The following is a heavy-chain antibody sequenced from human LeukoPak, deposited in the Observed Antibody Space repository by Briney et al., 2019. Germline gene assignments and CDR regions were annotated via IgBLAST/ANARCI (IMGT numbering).Heavy chain of an antibody. V-gene: IGHV3-74*01. CDR3: AKDLYLQWLVPFSTGIYFDY. CDR1: GFTFSGAW. CDR2: INNDGSTT. D-gene: IGHD6-19*01. J-gene: IGHJ4*02. Sequence: GGSLRLSCAASGFTFSGAWMHWVRQAPGKGLVWVSRINNDGSTTRYADSVKGRFTISRDNAKNTLYLQMNSLRAEDTAVYYCAKDLYLQWLVPFSTGIYFDYWGQGTLVTVSS.